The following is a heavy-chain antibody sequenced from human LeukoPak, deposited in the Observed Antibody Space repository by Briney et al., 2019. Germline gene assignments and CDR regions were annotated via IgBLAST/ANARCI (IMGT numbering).Heavy chain of an antibody. CDR2: ISSSSSYI. J-gene: IGHJ4*02. Sequence: GGSLRLSCAAAGFTFSSYSMNWVRQAPGKGLEWVSSISSSSSYIYYADSVKGRFTISRDNAKNSLYLQMNSLRAEDTAVYYCARGENNYGYYYFDYWGQGTLVTVSS. V-gene: IGHV3-21*01. CDR3: ARGENNYGYYYFDY. D-gene: IGHD5-18*01. CDR1: GFTFSSYS.